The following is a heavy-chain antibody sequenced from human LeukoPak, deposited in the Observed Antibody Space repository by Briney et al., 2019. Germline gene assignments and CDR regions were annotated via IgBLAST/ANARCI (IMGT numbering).Heavy chain of an antibody. J-gene: IGHJ5*02. D-gene: IGHD5-18*01. Sequence: ASVKVSCKASGGTFNNYAISWVRQAPGQGLEWKGGIIHIFGTTNYAQKFQDRVTITADESTRTAWMELSSLTSEDTAVYYCAISSSGYTYGYVSGWFDPWGQGTLVTVSS. CDR3: AISSSGYTYGYVSGWFDP. CDR2: IIHIFGTT. CDR1: GGTFNNYA. V-gene: IGHV1-69*13.